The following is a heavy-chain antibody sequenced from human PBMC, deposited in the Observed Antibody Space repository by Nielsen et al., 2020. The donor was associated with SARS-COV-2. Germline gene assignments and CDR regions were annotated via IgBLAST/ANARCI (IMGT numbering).Heavy chain of an antibody. V-gene: IGHV1-2*06. D-gene: IGHD6-13*01. CDR2: INPNSGGT. J-gene: IGHJ4*02. CDR3: AIAAAGSPHFDY. CDR1: GYTFTGYY. Sequence: ASVKVSCKASGYTFTGYYMHWVRQAPGQGLEWMGRINPNSGGTNYAQKFQGRVTMTRDTSISTAYMELSRLRSDDTAVYYCAIAAAGSPHFDYWGQGTLVTVSS.